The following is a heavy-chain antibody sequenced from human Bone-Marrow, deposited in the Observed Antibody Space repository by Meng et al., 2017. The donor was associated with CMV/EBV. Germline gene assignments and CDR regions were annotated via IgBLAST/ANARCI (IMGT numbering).Heavy chain of an antibody. CDR2: ISSSGSTI. J-gene: IGHJ6*02. CDR3: ARDGYGAAAGSWGFYYGMNV. V-gene: IGHV3-11*04. D-gene: IGHD6-13*01. CDR1: GFTFSDYY. Sequence: GESLKISCAASGFTFSDYYMSWIRQAPGKGLEWVSYISSSGSTIYYADSVKGRFTISRDNAKNSLYLQMNSLRAEDTAVYYCARDGYGAAAGSWGFYYGMNVWGQGTTVTVSS.